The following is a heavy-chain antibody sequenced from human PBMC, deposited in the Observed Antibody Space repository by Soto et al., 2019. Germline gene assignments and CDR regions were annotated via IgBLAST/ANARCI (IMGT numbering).Heavy chain of an antibody. CDR1: GYTFTSYD. J-gene: IGHJ4*02. D-gene: IGHD5-12*01. Sequence: QVQLVQSGAEVKKPGASVKVSCKASGYTFTSYDINWVRQATGQGLEWMGWMNPNSGNTGYAQKFQGRVNMIGNTSISTASMELSSLRSEDTAVYDCARDKVGMVEYWGQGTLVTVS. CDR2: MNPNSGNT. CDR3: ARDKVGMVEY. V-gene: IGHV1-8*01.